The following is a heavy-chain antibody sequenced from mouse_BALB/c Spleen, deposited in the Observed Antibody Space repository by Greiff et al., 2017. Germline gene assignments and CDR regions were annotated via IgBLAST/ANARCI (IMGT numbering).Heavy chain of an antibody. J-gene: IGHJ4*01. CDR1: GYSITSDYA. CDR3: ARRTRHYYAMDY. V-gene: IGHV3-2*02. Sequence: EVQGVESGPGLVKPSQSLSLTCTVTGYSITSDYAWNWIRQFPGNKLEWMGYISYSGSTSYNPSLKSRISITRDTSKNQFFLQLNSVTTEDTATYYCARRTRHYYAMDYWGQGTSVTVSS. CDR2: ISYSGST.